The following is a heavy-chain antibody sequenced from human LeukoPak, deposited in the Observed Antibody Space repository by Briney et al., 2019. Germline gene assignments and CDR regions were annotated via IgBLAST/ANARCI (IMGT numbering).Heavy chain of an antibody. Sequence: QPGRSLRLSCTASGFTFGDSAMSWVRQAPGKGLVWVGFIRSKAYGGTTEYAASVKGRFTISRDDSKSIAYLQMNSLKTEDTAVYYCTRYGGNSFSYWGQGTLVTVSS. CDR3: TRYGGNSFSY. V-gene: IGHV3-49*04. CDR2: IRSKAYGGTT. CDR1: GFTFGDSA. D-gene: IGHD4-23*01. J-gene: IGHJ4*02.